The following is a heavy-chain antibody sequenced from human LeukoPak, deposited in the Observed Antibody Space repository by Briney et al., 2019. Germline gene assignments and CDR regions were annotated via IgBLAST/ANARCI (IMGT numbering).Heavy chain of an antibody. CDR2: IYYSGST. V-gene: IGHV4-59*01. CDR3: ARTRREYQLLSFDY. CDR1: GGSISSYY. Sequence: SETLSLTCTVSGGSISSYYWSWIRQPPGKGLEWIGYIYYSGSTNHNPSLKSRVTISVDTSKNQFSLKLSSVTAADTAVYYCARTRREYQLLSFDYWGQGTLVTVSS. D-gene: IGHD2-2*01. J-gene: IGHJ4*02.